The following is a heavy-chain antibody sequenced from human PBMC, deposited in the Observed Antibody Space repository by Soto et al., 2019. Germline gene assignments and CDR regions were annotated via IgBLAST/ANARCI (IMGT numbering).Heavy chain of an antibody. CDR2: IYYSGST. J-gene: IGHJ6*02. CDR1: GGSISSSSYY. Sequence: PSETLSVTCTVSGGSISSSSYYWGLIRQPPGKGLEWIGSIYYSGSTYYNPSLKSRVTISVDTSKNQFSLKLSSVTAADTAVYYCARGYYYYGMDVWGQGTTVTVSS. CDR3: ARGYYYYGMDV. V-gene: IGHV4-39*01.